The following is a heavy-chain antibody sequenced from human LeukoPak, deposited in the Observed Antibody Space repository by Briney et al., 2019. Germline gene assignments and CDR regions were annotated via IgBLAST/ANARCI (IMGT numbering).Heavy chain of an antibody. V-gene: IGHV3-48*01. D-gene: IGHD2-15*01. CDR2: ITNSGNSK. Sequence: GGSLRLSCAASEFTFSSYSMNWVRQAPGKGLEWVSYITNSGNSKSYADSVKGRFTISRDNTKNSLYLQMNGLRAEDTAVYYCARDNIYCGGGSCYSEGFDYWDQGTLVTVSS. CDR1: EFTFSSYS. CDR3: ARDNIYCGGGSCYSEGFDY. J-gene: IGHJ4*02.